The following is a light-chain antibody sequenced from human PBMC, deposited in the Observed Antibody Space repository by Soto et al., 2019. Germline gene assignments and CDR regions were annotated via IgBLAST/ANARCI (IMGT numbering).Light chain of an antibody. J-gene: IGKJ3*01. V-gene: IGKV3-15*01. CDR3: QDYSKWPLFT. Sequence: EIVVTQSPGILSVSPGDRATLSCRASQSVGRNLAWYQQKPGQAPTLLIYAASTRATGLPARCSGSGSGTDFTLTISSLQSADFAVYYCQDYSKWPLFTFGPGTRVDIK. CDR2: AAS. CDR1: QSVGRN.